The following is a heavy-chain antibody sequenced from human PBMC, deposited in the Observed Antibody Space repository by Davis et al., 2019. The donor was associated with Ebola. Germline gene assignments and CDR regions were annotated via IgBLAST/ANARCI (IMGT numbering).Heavy chain of an antibody. CDR2: ISGSGGST. V-gene: IGHV3-23*01. CDR1: GFTFSSYA. D-gene: IGHD5-18*01. Sequence: GESLKISCAASGFTFSSYAMSWVRQAPGKGLEWVSAISGSGGSTYYADSVKGRFTISRDNSKNTLYLQMNSLRAEDTAVYYCAKSIQSSRGPAMADLDYWGQGTLVTVSS. CDR3: AKSIQSSRGPAMADLDY. J-gene: IGHJ4*02.